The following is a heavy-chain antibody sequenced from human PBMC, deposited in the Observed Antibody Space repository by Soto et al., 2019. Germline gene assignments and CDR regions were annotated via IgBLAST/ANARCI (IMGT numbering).Heavy chain of an antibody. CDR1: GFTFSSYA. D-gene: IGHD2-8*01. J-gene: IGHJ5*02. V-gene: IGHV3-23*01. CDR3: AKDHHVLMVYAISGP. CDR2: ISGSGGST. Sequence: GGSLRLSCAASGFTFSSYAMSWVRQAPGKGLEWVSAISGSGGSTYYADSVKGRFTISRDNSKNTLYLQMNSLRAEDTAVYYCAKDHHVLMVYAISGPWGQGTLVTVSS.